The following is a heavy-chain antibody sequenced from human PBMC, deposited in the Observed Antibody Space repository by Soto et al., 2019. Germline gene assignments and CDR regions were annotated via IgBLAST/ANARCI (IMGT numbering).Heavy chain of an antibody. J-gene: IGHJ4*02. D-gene: IGHD3-22*01. CDR1: GFTFSNYN. V-gene: IGHV3-21*01. Sequence: VQLVESGGGLVKPGGSLRLSCAASGFTFSNYNMNWVRQAPGKGLEWVSSISSTSRYIYYADSVKGRFTISRDNAKNSLYLQMYSLRAEETAVYYCARVSYYDNSGFLIWGQGTLVTVSS. CDR2: ISSTSRYI. CDR3: ARVSYYDNSGFLI.